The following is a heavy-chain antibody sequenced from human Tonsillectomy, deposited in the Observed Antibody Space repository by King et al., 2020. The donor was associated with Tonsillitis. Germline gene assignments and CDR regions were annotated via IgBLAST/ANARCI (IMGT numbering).Heavy chain of an antibody. CDR2: IYPGDSET. J-gene: IGHJ3*02. D-gene: IGHD3-22*01. CDR3: ARYDSTGAGAFDI. Sequence: QLVQSGAEVKKPGESLKISCKGSGYSFTRYWIVWVRQMPGKGLDWMGIIYPGDSETRYSPSFQGQVTISAVKSISTAFLQWSRLKASDSAIYYCARYDSTGAGAFDIWGQGTMVTVSS. CDR1: GYSFTRYW. V-gene: IGHV5-51*01.